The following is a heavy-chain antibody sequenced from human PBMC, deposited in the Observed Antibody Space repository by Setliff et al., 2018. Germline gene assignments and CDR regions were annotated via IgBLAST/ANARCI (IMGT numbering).Heavy chain of an antibody. V-gene: IGHV3-48*03. CDR1: GFTFNIYE. CDR2: ISTSGSTI. J-gene: IGHJ5*02. D-gene: IGHD3-3*01. Sequence: GGSLRLSCAASGFTFNIYEMNWVRQAPGKGLEWVSYISTSGSTIYYADSVKGRFTISRDNAKNSLYLQMNSLRAEDTAVYYCARDKLRFLENWFDPWGQGTLVTVSS. CDR3: ARDKLRFLENWFDP.